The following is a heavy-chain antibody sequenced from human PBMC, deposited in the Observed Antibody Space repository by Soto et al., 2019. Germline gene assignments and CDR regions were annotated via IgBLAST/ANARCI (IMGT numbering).Heavy chain of an antibody. CDR1: GFTFSSYA. Sequence: GGSLRLSCAASGFTFSSYAMHWVRQAPGKGLEWVAVISYDGSNKYYADSVKGRFTISRDNSKNTLYLQMNSLRAEDTAVYYCAREGDDYVWGSYRSSTHYYGMDVWGQGTTVTVSS. V-gene: IGHV3-30-3*01. D-gene: IGHD3-16*02. CDR3: AREGDDYVWGSYRSSTHYYGMDV. CDR2: ISYDGSNK. J-gene: IGHJ6*02.